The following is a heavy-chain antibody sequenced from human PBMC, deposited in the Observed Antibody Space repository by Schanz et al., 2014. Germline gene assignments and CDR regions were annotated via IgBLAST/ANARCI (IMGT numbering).Heavy chain of an antibody. CDR3: STTPNFYASGTYSWFDP. Sequence: VQLVESGGGVVQPGRSLRLSCAASGFTFSSYGMHWVRQGPGNRLEWVGRIKSRSDGGTTDYAAPVKGRFIISRDDSRNTLYLQMSGLKTEDTAVYYCSTTPNFYASGTYSWFDPWGQGTRVTVSS. CDR1: GFTFSSYG. D-gene: IGHD3-10*01. V-gene: IGHV3-15*01. J-gene: IGHJ5*02. CDR2: IKSRSDGGTT.